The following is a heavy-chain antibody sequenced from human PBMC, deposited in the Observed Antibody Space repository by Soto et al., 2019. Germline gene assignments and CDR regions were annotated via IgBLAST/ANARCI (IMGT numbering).Heavy chain of an antibody. CDR3: ARRADYYDSSDDSNDV. J-gene: IGHJ3*01. V-gene: IGHV4-34*01. Sequence: SETLSLTCAVYGGSFSGYYWSWIRQPPGKGLEWFGEINHSGSTNYNPSLKSRVTISVDTSKNQFSLKLTSVTAAHTAVYYCARRADYYDSSDDSNDVWDQGTMVTVSS. D-gene: IGHD3-22*01. CDR2: INHSGST. CDR1: GGSFSGYY.